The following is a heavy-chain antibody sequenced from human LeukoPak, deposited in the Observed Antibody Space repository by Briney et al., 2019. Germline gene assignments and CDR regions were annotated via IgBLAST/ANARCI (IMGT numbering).Heavy chain of an antibody. CDR3: ARGGSDYDFWSGSFDY. V-gene: IGHV3-33*01. CDR2: IWYDGSNK. J-gene: IGHJ4*02. Sequence: GRSLRLSCAASGFTFSSYGMHWVRQAPGKGLEWVAVIWYDGSNKYYADSVKGRFTISRDNSKNTLYLQMNSLRAEDTAVYYCARGGSDYDFWSGSFDYWGQGTLVTVSS. CDR1: GFTFSSYG. D-gene: IGHD3-3*01.